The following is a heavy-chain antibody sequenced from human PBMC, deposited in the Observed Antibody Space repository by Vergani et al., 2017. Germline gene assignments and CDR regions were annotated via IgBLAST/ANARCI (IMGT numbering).Heavy chain of an antibody. CDR1: GYTFTDYF. J-gene: IGHJ4*02. CDR3: ARVGTSSNRDYFDY. Sequence: QVQLVQSGAEVKKPGASVKVSCKASGYTFTDYFMHWVRQAPGQGLEWMGWINPNSGGTNYAQKFQGRVTMTRDTSISTAYMERSNLRSDDTALYYCARVGTSSNRDYFDYWGQGTLVTVSS. V-gene: IGHV1-2*02. CDR2: INPNSGGT. D-gene: IGHD2-2*01.